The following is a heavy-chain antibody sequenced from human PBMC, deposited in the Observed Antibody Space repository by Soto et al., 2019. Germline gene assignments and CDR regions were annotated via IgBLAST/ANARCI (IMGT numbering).Heavy chain of an antibody. V-gene: IGHV4-31*03. CDR3: ARAVWTPHNFDY. D-gene: IGHD2-21*01. CDR1: GGSISSGGYY. J-gene: IGHJ4*02. CDR2: IYYSGST. Sequence: QVQLQESGPGLVKPSQTLSLTCTVSGGSISSGGYYWSWIRQHPGKGLEWIGYIYYSGSTYYNPSLKSRVTISVDTSKNQCSLQLSSVTAADTAVYYCARAVWTPHNFDYWGQGTLVTVSS.